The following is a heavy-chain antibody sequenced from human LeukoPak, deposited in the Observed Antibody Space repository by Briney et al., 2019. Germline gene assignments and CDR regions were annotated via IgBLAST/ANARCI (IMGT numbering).Heavy chain of an antibody. J-gene: IGHJ3*02. CDR3: ARGGRGSAAVVAPRSFDI. D-gene: IGHD3-22*01. CDR1: GFTFNTYT. V-gene: IGHV3-48*01. CDR2: ISGSSGII. Sequence: GGSLRLSCAASGFTFNTYTMNWVRQAPGKGLEWVSYISGSSGIIDYADSVRGRFTISRDNSKNTLYLQMNSLRAEDTAVYYCARGGRGSAAVVAPRSFDIWGQGTMVTVSS.